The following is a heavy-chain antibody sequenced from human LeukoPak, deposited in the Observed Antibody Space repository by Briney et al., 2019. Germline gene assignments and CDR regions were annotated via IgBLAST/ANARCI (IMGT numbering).Heavy chain of an antibody. CDR1: GFTFSSYS. CDR2: ISSGSSYI. J-gene: IGHJ4*02. V-gene: IGHV3-21*01. CDR3: ARDYDSSAEDYFDY. Sequence: GGSLRLSCAASGFTFSSYSMKWVRQAPGKGLEWVSSISSGSSYIYYADSVKGRFTVSRDNAKNSLYLRMSSLRAEDTAVYCCARDYDSSAEDYFDYWGQGTLATVSS. D-gene: IGHD3-22*01.